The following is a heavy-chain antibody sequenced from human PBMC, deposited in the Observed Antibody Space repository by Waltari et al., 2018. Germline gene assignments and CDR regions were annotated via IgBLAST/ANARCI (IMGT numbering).Heavy chain of an antibody. J-gene: IGHJ6*03. Sequence: QVQLQESGPGLVKPSETLSLTCTVSGGSISSYYRSWIRQPAGKGLEWIGRIYTSGSTNYNPSLKSRVTMSVDTSKNQFSLKLSSVTAADTAVYYCARIAYCGGDCYPYYYYYMDVWGKGTTVTVSS. CDR3: ARIAYCGGDCYPYYYYYMDV. D-gene: IGHD2-21*01. CDR1: GGSISSYY. V-gene: IGHV4-4*07. CDR2: IYTSGST.